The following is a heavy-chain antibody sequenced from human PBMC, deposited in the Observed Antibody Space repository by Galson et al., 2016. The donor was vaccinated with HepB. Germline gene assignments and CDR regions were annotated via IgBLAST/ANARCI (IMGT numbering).Heavy chain of an antibody. D-gene: IGHD4-23*01. J-gene: IGHJ5*02. CDR2: LNSDGTIS. CDR1: GFAFSSHW. Sequence: SLRLSCAASGFAFSSHWMHWVRQDLGKGLVWVSRLNSDGTISNYADSGKGRFTISRDNAKNTLYQQMNSLRAEDTAVYFCVRDHSVVPTTAYDWFDPWGRGTLVTVSS. CDR3: VRDHSVVPTTAYDWFDP. V-gene: IGHV3-74*01.